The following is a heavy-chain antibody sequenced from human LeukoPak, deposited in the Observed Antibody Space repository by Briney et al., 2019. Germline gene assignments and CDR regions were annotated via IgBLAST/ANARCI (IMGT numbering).Heavy chain of an antibody. Sequence: GGSLRPSCAASEFTFEDYAMHWVRQAPGKGLEWVAGISWDSISMDYADSVKGRFTISGDNAKKSLYLQMNSLRAEDTAVYYCAKDRGGDCYACFDYWGQGTLVTVSS. CDR1: EFTFEDYA. J-gene: IGHJ4*02. CDR3: AKDRGGDCYACFDY. CDR2: ISWDSISM. D-gene: IGHD2-21*02. V-gene: IGHV3-9*01.